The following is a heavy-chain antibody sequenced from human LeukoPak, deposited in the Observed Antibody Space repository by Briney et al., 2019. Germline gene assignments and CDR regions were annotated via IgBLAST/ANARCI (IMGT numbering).Heavy chain of an antibody. D-gene: IGHD2-2*01. Sequence: PGGSLRLSCAAAGFTFSSYSMDWVRQAPGKGLEWVSSISSSSSYIYYADSVKGRFTISRDNAKNSLYLQMNSLRAEDTAVYYCARDLHQLLSRKKDFARLNYWGQGTLVTVSS. CDR1: GFTFSSYS. J-gene: IGHJ4*02. CDR2: ISSSSSYI. V-gene: IGHV3-21*04. CDR3: ARDLHQLLSRKKDFARLNY.